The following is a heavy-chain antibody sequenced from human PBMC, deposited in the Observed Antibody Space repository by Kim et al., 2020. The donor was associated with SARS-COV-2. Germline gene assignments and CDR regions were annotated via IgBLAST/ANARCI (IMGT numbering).Heavy chain of an antibody. V-gene: IGHV4-59*01. J-gene: IGHJ5*02. CDR3: ARIPDFSGWPFDR. D-gene: IGHD6-19*01. Sequence: NPPRKGRVTISIDTSKNQFSLYLPSVSAADTAVYYCARIPDFSGWPFDRWGQGTLVTVSS.